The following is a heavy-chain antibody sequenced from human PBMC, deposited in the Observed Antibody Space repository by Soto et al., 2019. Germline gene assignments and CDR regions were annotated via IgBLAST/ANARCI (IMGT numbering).Heavy chain of an antibody. CDR1: GGSISSYY. D-gene: IGHD6-13*01. Sequence: SETLSLTCTVSGGSISSYYWSWIRQPPGKGLEWIGYIYYSGSTNYNPSLKSRVTISVDTSKNQFSLKLSSVTAADTAVYYCARHVPSRQQQLVFSGGFVRWFDPWGQGTLVTVSS. V-gene: IGHV4-59*01. J-gene: IGHJ5*02. CDR2: IYYSGST. CDR3: ARHVPSRQQQLVFSGGFVRWFDP.